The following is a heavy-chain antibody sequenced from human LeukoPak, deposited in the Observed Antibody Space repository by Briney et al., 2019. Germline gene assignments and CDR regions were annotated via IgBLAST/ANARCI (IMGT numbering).Heavy chain of an antibody. J-gene: IGHJ4*02. CDR2: IYHSGST. CDR1: GGSISSGGYS. Sequence: SETLSLTCAVSGGSISSGGYSWSWIRQPPGKGLEWIGYIYHSGSTYYNPSLKSRVTISVDRSKNQFSLKLSSVTAADTAVYYCARAQVKGYPFDYWGQGTLVTVSS. D-gene: IGHD5-18*01. V-gene: IGHV4-30-2*01. CDR3: ARAQVKGYPFDY.